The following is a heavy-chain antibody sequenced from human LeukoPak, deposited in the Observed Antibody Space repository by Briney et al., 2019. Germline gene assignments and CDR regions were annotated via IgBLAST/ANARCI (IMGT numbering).Heavy chain of an antibody. CDR1: GFTFSNYG. CDR2: ISYDGNDK. D-gene: IGHD6-6*01. CDR3: ATGDGSSPYYGMDV. Sequence: GGSLRLSCAASGFTFSNYGMHWVRQAPGKGLEWVAVISYDGNDKFYADSVTGRFTISRDNSKNTLYMQMNSLRVEDTAMYYCATGDGSSPYYGMDVWGQGTTVTVSS. V-gene: IGHV3-30*03. J-gene: IGHJ6*02.